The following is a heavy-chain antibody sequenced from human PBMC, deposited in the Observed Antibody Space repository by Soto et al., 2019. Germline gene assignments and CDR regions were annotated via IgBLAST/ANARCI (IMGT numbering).Heavy chain of an antibody. CDR2: IYPGDSDT. J-gene: IGHJ5*02. CDR1: GYSFTRYW. V-gene: IGHV5-51*01. D-gene: IGHD4-4*01. CDR3: ARRWYSNYVWWFDP. Sequence: ESLKISCKGSGYSFTRYWSGWVRQMPGKGLEWMGIIYPGDSDTRYSPSFQGQVTISADKSISTAYLQWSSLKASDTAMYYCARRWYSNYVWWFDPWGQGTLVTVSS.